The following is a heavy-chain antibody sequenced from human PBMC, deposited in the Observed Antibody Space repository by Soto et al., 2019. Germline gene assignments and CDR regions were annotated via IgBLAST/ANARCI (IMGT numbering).Heavy chain of an antibody. D-gene: IGHD5-18*01. CDR2: MNPNSGNT. J-gene: IGHJ3*02. Sequence: ASVKVSCKASGYTFTSYYINWVLQATGQGLEWMGWMNPNSGNTGYAQKFQGRVTMTRNTSISTAYMELSSLRSEDTAVYYCARHTAMAAFDIWGQGTMVTVSS. CDR3: ARHTAMAAFDI. V-gene: IGHV1-8*01. CDR1: GYTFTSYY.